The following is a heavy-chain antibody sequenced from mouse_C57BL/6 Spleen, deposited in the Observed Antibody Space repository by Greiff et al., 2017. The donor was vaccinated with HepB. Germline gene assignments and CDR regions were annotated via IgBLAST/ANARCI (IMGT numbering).Heavy chain of an antibody. CDR2: IYWDDDK. V-gene: IGHV8-12*01. CDR3: ARRPKKAFLEGAMDY. Sequence: QVTLKVCGPGILQSSQPLSLTCSFSGFSLSTSGMGVSWIRQPSGKGLEWLAHIYWDDDKRYNPSLKSRLTISKDTSRNQVFLKITSVDTADTATYYCARRPKKAFLEGAMDYWGQGTSVTVSS. J-gene: IGHJ4*01. CDR1: GFSLSTSGMG.